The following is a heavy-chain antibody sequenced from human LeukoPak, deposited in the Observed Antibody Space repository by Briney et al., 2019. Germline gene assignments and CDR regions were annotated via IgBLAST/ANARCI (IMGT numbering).Heavy chain of an antibody. V-gene: IGHV4-30-4*01. D-gene: IGHD6-19*01. CDR3: AREIANSGRAGTVDY. J-gene: IGHJ4*02. CDR1: GGSISSGDYY. Sequence: PSQTLSLTCTVSGGSISSGDYYWSWIRQPPGKGLEWIGYIYYSGSTYYNPSLKSRVTISVDTSKNQFSLKLSSVTAADTAVYYCAREIANSGRAGTVDYWGQGTLVTVSS. CDR2: IYYSGST.